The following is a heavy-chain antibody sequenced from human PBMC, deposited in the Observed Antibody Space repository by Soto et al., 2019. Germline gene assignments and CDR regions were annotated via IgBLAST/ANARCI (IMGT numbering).Heavy chain of an antibody. V-gene: IGHV1-69*06. CDR1: GGTFSSYA. Sequence: QVQLVQSGAEVKKPGSSVKVSCKASGGTFSSYAISWVRQAPGQGLEWMGGIIPIFGTANYAQKFQGRVTITADKSTSTAYMELSSLRSEDTAVYYCARGRIAAAGPPAFYYYYGMDVWGQGTTVIVSS. J-gene: IGHJ6*02. CDR2: IIPIFGTA. D-gene: IGHD6-13*01. CDR3: ARGRIAAAGPPAFYYYYGMDV.